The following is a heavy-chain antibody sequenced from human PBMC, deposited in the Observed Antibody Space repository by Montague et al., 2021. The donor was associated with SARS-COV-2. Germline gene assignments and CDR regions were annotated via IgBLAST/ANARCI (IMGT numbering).Heavy chain of an antibody. CDR1: GFTFDDYA. CDR3: AKDMGGAVAVPPHYYYYGMDV. D-gene: IGHD6-19*01. CDR2: ISWNSGSI. Sequence: SRRLSCAASGFTFDDYAMHWVRQAPGKGLEWVSGISWNSGSIGYADSVKGRFTISRDNAKNSLYLQMNSLRAEDTALCYCAKDMGGAVAVPPHYYYYGMDVWGQGTTVTVSS. J-gene: IGHJ6*02. V-gene: IGHV3-9*01.